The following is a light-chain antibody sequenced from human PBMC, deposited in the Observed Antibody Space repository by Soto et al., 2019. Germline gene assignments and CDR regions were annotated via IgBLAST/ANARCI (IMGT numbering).Light chain of an antibody. Sequence: DIQMTQSPSSVSASVGDTVTITCRASQFINNWVAWYQQKPGKAPNVLIHGASSLQSGVPSRFSGSQFGTEFTLTITSLQPEDFATYFCQQANSFPHTFGQGTKVEIK. CDR2: GAS. V-gene: IGKV1D-12*01. CDR3: QQANSFPHT. J-gene: IGKJ2*01. CDR1: QFINNW.